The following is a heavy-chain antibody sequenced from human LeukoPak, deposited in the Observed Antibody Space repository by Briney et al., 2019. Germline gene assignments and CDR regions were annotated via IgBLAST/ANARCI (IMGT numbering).Heavy chain of an antibody. V-gene: IGHV3-48*03. CDR1: GFTFSSYE. D-gene: IGHD4-23*01. J-gene: IGHJ4*02. CDR2: ISSSGSNV. CDR3: ATTVLIPRSFDY. Sequence: PGGSLSLSCAASGFTFSSYEMNWVRQAPGKGLEWISYISSSGSNVYYADSVKGRFTISRDNAKNSLYLQMNSLGAEDTAIYYCATTVLIPRSFDYWGQGTLVTVSS.